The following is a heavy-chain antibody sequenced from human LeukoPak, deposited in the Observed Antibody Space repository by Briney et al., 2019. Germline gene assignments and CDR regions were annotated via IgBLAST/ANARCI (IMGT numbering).Heavy chain of an antibody. V-gene: IGHV3-21*04. J-gene: IGHJ4*02. CDR2: ISESSIYI. Sequence: GGSLRLSCAGSGFTFSSYTMNWVRHAPGKGLEWVSSISESSIYINYADSVKGRFTTSRDNAKYSLYLQMTSLRAEDTAVYYCAYRLTTLAVDYWGQGALVTVSS. CDR1: GFTFSSYT. D-gene: IGHD5-12*01. CDR3: AYRLTTLAVDY.